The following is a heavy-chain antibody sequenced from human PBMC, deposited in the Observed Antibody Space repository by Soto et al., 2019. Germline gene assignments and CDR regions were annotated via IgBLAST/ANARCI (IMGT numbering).Heavy chain of an antibody. CDR2: VNPNSGNT. V-gene: IGHV1-8*01. J-gene: IGHJ4*02. D-gene: IGHD3-3*01. CDR3: ARSHYDFWSGYYENY. Sequence: ASVKVSCKASGYTFTSYDINWVRQATGQGLEWMGWVNPNSGNTGYAQKFQGRVTMTRNTSISTAYMELSSLRSEDTAVYYCARSHYDFWSGYYENYWGQGTLVTVAS. CDR1: GYTFTSYD.